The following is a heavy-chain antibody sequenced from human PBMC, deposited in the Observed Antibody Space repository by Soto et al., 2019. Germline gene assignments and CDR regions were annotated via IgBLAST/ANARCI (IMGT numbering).Heavy chain of an antibody. Sequence: PGWSLRLSCSVFGLTFSSYTMHWVRQAPGKGLQYVSSISSNGGSTYYADSVKGRFTISRDNSKNTLYLQMSSLRVEDTAVYYCGKERYLDHWGQGTRVTVSA. CDR1: GLTFSSYT. V-gene: IGHV3-64D*06. CDR2: ISSNGGST. J-gene: IGHJ4*02. CDR3: GKERYLDH.